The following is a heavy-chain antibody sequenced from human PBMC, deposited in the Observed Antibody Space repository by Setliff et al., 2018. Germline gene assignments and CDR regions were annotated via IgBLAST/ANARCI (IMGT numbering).Heavy chain of an antibody. CDR1: GLTFSSFW. D-gene: IGHD3-10*01. Sequence: GSLRLSCAASGLTFSSFWVSWVRQSPGKGLEWVANINQDGSGSIGYADSVKGLFTISRDNAKNSLYLQMNRLRAEDMALYYCAKGGYGSGSYIDYWGQGTLVTVSS. CDR2: INQDGSGSI. CDR3: AKGGYGSGSYIDY. V-gene: IGHV3-7*03. J-gene: IGHJ4*02.